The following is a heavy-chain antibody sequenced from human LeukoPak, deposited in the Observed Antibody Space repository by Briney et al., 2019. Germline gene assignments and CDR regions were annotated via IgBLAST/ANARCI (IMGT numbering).Heavy chain of an antibody. CDR2: IYYSGST. V-gene: IGHV4-59*01. D-gene: IGHD3-22*01. CDR1: GGSISSYY. J-gene: IGHJ1*01. Sequence: SETLSLTCTVSGGSISSYYWSWIRQPPGKGLEWIGYIYYSGSTNYNPSLKSRVTISVDTSKNQFSLKLSSVTAADTAVYYCARLYYDSSVYYFQHWGQGTLVTVSS. CDR3: ARLYYDSSVYYFQH.